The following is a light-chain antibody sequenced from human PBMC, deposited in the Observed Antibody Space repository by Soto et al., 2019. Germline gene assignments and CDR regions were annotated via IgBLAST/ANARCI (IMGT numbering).Light chain of an antibody. Sequence: EIVLTQSPGPLSLSPGERATLSCRASQSVSSSYLAWYQQKPGQAPRLLIYGASSRATGIPDRFSGSGSGTDFTLTISRLEPEDFAVYYCLQYGSSPTFGQGTKVDIK. CDR1: QSVSSSY. CDR3: LQYGSSPT. J-gene: IGKJ1*01. CDR2: GAS. V-gene: IGKV3-20*01.